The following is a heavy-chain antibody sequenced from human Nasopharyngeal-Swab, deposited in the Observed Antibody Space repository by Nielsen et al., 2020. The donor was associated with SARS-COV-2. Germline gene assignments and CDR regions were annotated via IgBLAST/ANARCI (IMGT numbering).Heavy chain of an antibody. CDR3: ARGLGRLSQNDY. CDR1: GYTFTSYD. Sequence: ASVKVSCKASGYTFTSYDINWVRQAAGQGLEWMGWMNPNSGNTGYAQKFQGRVTMTRNTSISTAYMELSSLRSEDTAVYYCARGLGRLSQNDYWGQGTLVTVSS. CDR2: MNPNSGNT. V-gene: IGHV1-8*01. J-gene: IGHJ4*02. D-gene: IGHD3-16*02.